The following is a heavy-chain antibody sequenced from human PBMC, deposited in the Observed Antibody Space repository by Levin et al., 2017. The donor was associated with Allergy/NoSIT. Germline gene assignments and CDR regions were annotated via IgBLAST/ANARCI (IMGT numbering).Heavy chain of an antibody. D-gene: IGHD3-22*01. CDR2: IYSGGST. CDR3: ARAGYYDSKWVGY. Sequence: GGSLRLSCAASGFTVSSNYMSWVRQAPGKGLEWVSVIYSGGSTYYADSVKGRFTISRDNSKNTLYLQMNSLRAEDTAVYYCARAGYYDSKWVGYWGQGTLVTVSS. V-gene: IGHV3-53*01. CDR1: GFTVSSNY. J-gene: IGHJ4*02.